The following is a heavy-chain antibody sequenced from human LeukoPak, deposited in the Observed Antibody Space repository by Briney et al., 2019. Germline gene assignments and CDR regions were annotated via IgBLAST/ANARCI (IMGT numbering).Heavy chain of an antibody. V-gene: IGHV3-23*01. Sequence: GGSLRLSCAASGFTFSIYAMSWVRQAPGKGLQWVSSITSRGESTWYVDSVKGRFTITRDNSENTLYLQMHSLRAEDTAVYYCARRGYSYGYDYYYYYMDVWGKGTTVTVSS. J-gene: IGHJ6*03. D-gene: IGHD5-18*01. CDR2: ITSRGEST. CDR1: GFTFSIYA. CDR3: ARRGYSYGYDYYYYYMDV.